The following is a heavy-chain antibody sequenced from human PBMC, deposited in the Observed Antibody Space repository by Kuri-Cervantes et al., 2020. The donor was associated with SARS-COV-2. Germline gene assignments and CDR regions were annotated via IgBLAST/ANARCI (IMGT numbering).Heavy chain of an antibody. CDR1: GFTFSRYA. CDR3: ARLLHNDSGDY. D-gene: IGHD1-26*01. CDR2: ISYDGSTE. V-gene: IGHV3-30*01. Sequence: GESLKISCAASGFTFSRYAMYWVRQAPGKGLEWVAVISYDGSTEYYADPVKGRFTISRDNSKNTLYLQMNSLRAEDTAVYYCARLLHNDSGDYWGQGTLVTVSS. J-gene: IGHJ4*02.